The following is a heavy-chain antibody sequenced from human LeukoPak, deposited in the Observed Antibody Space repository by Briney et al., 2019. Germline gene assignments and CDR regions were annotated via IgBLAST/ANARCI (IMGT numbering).Heavy chain of an antibody. D-gene: IGHD3-10*01. CDR3: ARGNELLWFGELLEVNIYYYYMDV. CDR2: ISSSSSYI. J-gene: IGHJ6*03. CDR1: GFTFSSYI. V-gene: IGHV3-21*01. Sequence: GGSLRLSCAASGFTFSSYIMNGVRQAPGKGLEWVSSISSSSSYIYYADSVKGRFTISRDNAKNSLYLQMNSLRAEDTAVYYCARGNELLWFGELLEVNIYYYYMDVWGKGTTVTVSS.